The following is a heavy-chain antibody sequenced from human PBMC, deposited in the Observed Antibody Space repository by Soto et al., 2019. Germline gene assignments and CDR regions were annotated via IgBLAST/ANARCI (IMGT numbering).Heavy chain of an antibody. D-gene: IGHD6-6*01. Sequence: GASVKVSCKASGYTFTSYGISWVRQAPGQGLEWMGGFDPEDGETIYAQKFQGRVTMTEDTSTDTAYMELSSLRSEDTAVYYCATVRRLAAFTFDPWGQGTLVTVSS. CDR3: ATVRRLAAFTFDP. V-gene: IGHV1-24*01. CDR2: FDPEDGET. J-gene: IGHJ5*02. CDR1: GYTFTSYG.